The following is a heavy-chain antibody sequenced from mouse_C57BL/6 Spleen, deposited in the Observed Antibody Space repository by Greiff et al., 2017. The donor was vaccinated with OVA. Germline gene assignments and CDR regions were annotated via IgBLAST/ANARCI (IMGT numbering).Heavy chain of an antibody. J-gene: IGHJ4*01. V-gene: IGHV2-6*03. CDR3: AREREYSNYYYYAMDY. D-gene: IGHD2-5*01. CDR1: GFSLTSYG. CDR2: IWSDGST. Sequence: VKLVESGPGLAAPSQSLSITCTVSGFSLTSYGVHWVRQPPGKGLEWLVVIWSDGSTTYNSALKSRLSISKDNSKSQVFLKMNSLQTDDTAMYYCAREREYSNYYYYAMDYWGQGTSVTVSS.